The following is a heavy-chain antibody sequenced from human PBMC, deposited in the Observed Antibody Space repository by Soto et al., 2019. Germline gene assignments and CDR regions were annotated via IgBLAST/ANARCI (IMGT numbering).Heavy chain of an antibody. CDR3: ARVPTGRGDYDY. J-gene: IGHJ4*02. Sequence: QVQLVQSGAEVKKPGASVKVSCKPSGYTFTTYFLHWVRQAPGQGLEWMGIINPSDGSTTYAQSFQGRVTMTRDTSTSTAYMELSSLRSEDTAVYSCARVPTGRGDYDYWGQGTLVTVSS. V-gene: IGHV1-46*01. D-gene: IGHD3-3*01. CDR1: GYTFTTYF. CDR2: INPSDGST.